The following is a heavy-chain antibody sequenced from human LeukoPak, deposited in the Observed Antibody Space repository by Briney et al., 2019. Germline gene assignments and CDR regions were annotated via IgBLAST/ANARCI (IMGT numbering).Heavy chain of an antibody. J-gene: IGHJ4*02. CDR2: ISGSGGST. CDR3: AKNPPGASGYPFDY. Sequence: GGSLRLSCAASGFTVSSNYMSWVRQAPGKGLEWVSAISGSGGSTYYADSVKGRFTISRDNSKNTLYLQMNSLRAEDTAVYYCAKNPPGASGYPFDYWGQGTLVTVSS. D-gene: IGHD3-3*01. V-gene: IGHV3-23*01. CDR1: GFTVSSNY.